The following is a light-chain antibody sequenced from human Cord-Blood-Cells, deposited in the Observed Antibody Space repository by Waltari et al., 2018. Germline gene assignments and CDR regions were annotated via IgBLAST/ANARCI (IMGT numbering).Light chain of an antibody. CDR2: DAS. V-gene: IGKV3-11*01. J-gene: IGKJ4*01. CDR1: QSVSSY. CDR3: QQRSNWPLT. Sequence: EIVLTQSQATLSSSPGERATLSCRASQSVSSYLAWYQQKPGQAPRLLIYDASNRATGIPARFSGSGSGTDFTLTISSLEPEDFAVYYCQQRSNWPLTFGGGTKVEIK.